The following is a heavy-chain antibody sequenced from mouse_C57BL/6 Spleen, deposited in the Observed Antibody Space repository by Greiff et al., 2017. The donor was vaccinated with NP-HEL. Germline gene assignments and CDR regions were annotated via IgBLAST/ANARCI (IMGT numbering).Heavy chain of an antibody. CDR3: PRSTVVAHWYFDV. Sequence: EVQLVESGGGLVKPGGSLKLSCAASGFTFSDYGMHWVRQAPEKGLEWVAYISSGSSTIYYADTVKGRFTISRDNAKNTLFLQMTSLRSEDTAMYYCPRSTVVAHWYFDVWGTGTTVTVSS. J-gene: IGHJ1*03. CDR2: ISSGSSTI. D-gene: IGHD1-1*01. CDR1: GFTFSDYG. V-gene: IGHV5-17*01.